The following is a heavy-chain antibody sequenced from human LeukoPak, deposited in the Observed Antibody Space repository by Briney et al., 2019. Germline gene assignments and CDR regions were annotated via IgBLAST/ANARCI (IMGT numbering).Heavy chain of an antibody. CDR2: SRNKANSYST. Sequence: GGSLRLSCAASGFTFSDHFMDWVRQAPGKGLEWVGRSRNKANSYSTQYAASVKGRFTISRADSQKSVYLQMNSLKTEDTAGYYCASLLPATGTFYWGQGSQVSVSS. CDR1: GFTFSDHF. D-gene: IGHD1-7*01. V-gene: IGHV3-72*01. J-gene: IGHJ4*02. CDR3: ASLLPATGTFY.